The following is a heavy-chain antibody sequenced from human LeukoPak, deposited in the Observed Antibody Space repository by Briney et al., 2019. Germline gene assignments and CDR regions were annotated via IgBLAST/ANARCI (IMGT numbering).Heavy chain of an antibody. V-gene: IGHV1-69*13. D-gene: IGHD6-6*01. J-gene: IGHJ4*02. CDR3: AREYSSSSYFDY. Sequence: ASVKVSCKASGGTFSSYAISWVRQAPGQGLEWMGGIIPIFGTANYAQKFQGRVTITADESTSTAYMELSSLRSEDTAVYYCAREYSSSSYFDYWGQGTLVTVSS. CDR1: GGTFSSYA. CDR2: IIPIFGTA.